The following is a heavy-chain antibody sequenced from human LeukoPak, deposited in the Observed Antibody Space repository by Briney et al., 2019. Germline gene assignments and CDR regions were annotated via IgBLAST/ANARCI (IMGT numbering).Heavy chain of an antibody. Sequence: GGSLRLSCAASGFTFRTYCMSWVRQAPGKGLEWVANIFQDGNDKYYVDSVKGRFTISRDNAKNSLYLQMNSLRAEDTAVYYCARDPYSGAYGDSYYYYMDLWGQGTTVTISS. CDR2: IFQDGNDK. V-gene: IGHV3-7*01. J-gene: IGHJ6*03. D-gene: IGHD1-26*01. CDR1: GFTFRTYC. CDR3: ARDPYSGAYGDSYYYYMDL.